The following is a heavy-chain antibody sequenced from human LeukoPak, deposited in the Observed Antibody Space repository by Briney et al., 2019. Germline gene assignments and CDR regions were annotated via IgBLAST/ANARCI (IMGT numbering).Heavy chain of an antibody. J-gene: IGHJ4*02. Sequence: SETLSLTCAVYGGSFSGYYWSWIRQPPGKGLEWIGEINHSGSTNYNPSLKSRVTISVDTSKNQFSLKLSSVTAADTAVYYCARVLGRGYSYGHNDYWGQGTLVTVSS. D-gene: IGHD5-18*01. CDR3: ARVLGRGYSYGHNDY. CDR1: GGSFSGYY. V-gene: IGHV4-34*01. CDR2: INHSGST.